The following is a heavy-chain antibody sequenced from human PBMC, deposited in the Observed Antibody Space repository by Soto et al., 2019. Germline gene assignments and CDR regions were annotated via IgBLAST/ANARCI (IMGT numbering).Heavy chain of an antibody. CDR3: ARPSTSYGDYGWSLAY. V-gene: IGHV1-18*01. Sequence: QVQLVQSGAEVKKPGASVKVSCKASGYPFGGYAIGWVRQAPGXXLGGMXWVSAHTGDSGYAQRFQGRVTLTTETSTSTAYMELRGLRSDDTAVYYCARPSTSYGDYGWSLAYWGQGTLVTVSS. D-gene: IGHD4-17*01. J-gene: IGHJ4*02. CDR2: VSAHTGDS. CDR1: GYPFGGYA.